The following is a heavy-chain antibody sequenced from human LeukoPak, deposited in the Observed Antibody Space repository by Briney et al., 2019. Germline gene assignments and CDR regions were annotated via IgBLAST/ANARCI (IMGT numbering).Heavy chain of an antibody. CDR2: IYYSGST. CDR3: ARTMYSSSWEYYYYYYMDV. V-gene: IGHV4-59*01. D-gene: IGHD6-13*01. CDR1: GGSISSYY. Sequence: PSETLSLTCTVSGGSISSYYWSWIRQPPGMGLEWIGYIYYSGSTNYNPSLKSRVTISVDTSKNQFSLKLSSVTAADTAVYYCARTMYSSSWEYYYYYYMDVWGKGTTVTVSS. J-gene: IGHJ6*03.